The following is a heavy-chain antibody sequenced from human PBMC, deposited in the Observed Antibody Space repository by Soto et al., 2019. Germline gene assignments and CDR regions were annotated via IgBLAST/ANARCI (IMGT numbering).Heavy chain of an antibody. V-gene: IGHV3-23*01. CDR1: GFTFSSYA. D-gene: IGHD1-1*01. Sequence: GGSLRLSCAASGFTFSSYAMSWVRQAPGRGLDWVSAISGSGDITYSADSVKGRFTISRDNSKNTLYLQMNSLRAEDTAVYYCAVHGYDYWGQGTQVTVSS. J-gene: IGHJ4*02. CDR3: AVHGYDY. CDR2: ISGSGDIT.